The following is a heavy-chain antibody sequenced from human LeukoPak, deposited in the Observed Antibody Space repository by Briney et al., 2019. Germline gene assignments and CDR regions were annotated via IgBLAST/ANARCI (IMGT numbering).Heavy chain of an antibody. CDR3: ARDVGDYDEGDYFVY. D-gene: IGHD4-17*01. Sequence: GGTLTLSCAASGFTFSSYAMHWVRQAPGKGLEGMADISYDGSNKYYADSVRGSFTIYRDNSKNTLYLQMNSLRAEDTAVYYCARDVGDYDEGDYFVYWGQGTLVTVSS. V-gene: IGHV3-30-3*01. J-gene: IGHJ4*02. CDR1: GFTFSSYA. CDR2: ISYDGSNK.